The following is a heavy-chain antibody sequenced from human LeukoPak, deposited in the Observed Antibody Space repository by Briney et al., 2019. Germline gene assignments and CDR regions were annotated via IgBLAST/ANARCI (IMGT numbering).Heavy chain of an antibody. J-gene: IGHJ4*02. V-gene: IGHV3-9*01. Sequence: GGSLRLSCAASGFTFDDYAMHWVRQAPGKGLEWVSGISWNSGSIGYADSVKGRFTISRDNAKNSLYLQMNSLRAEDTAVYYCAKGLKGYSAYEQIDYWGQGTLVTVSS. CDR3: AKGLKGYSAYEQIDY. CDR1: GFTFDDYA. CDR2: ISWNSGSI. D-gene: IGHD5-12*01.